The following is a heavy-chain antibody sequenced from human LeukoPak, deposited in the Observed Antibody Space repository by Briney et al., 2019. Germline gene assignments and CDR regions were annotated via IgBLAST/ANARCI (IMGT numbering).Heavy chain of an antibody. CDR3: AREDGYSYGTTYYYYMDV. D-gene: IGHD5-18*01. CDR2: ISYDGSNK. Sequence: GGSLRLSCAASGFTFSSYAMHWVRQAPGKGLEWVAVISYDGSNKYYADSVKGRFTISRDNSKNTLYLQMNSLRAEDTAVYYCAREDGYSYGTTYYYYMDVWGKGTTVTVSS. CDR1: GFTFSSYA. V-gene: IGHV3-30-3*01. J-gene: IGHJ6*03.